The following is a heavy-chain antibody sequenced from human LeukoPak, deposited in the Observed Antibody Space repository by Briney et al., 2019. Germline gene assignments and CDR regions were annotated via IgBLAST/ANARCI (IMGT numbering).Heavy chain of an antibody. J-gene: IGHJ6*03. CDR3: ARIGRVVAAAYYYYYYYMDV. CDR2: IYHSGST. D-gene: IGHD6-13*01. CDR1: GYSISSGYY. Sequence: SETLSLTCTVSGYSISSGYYWGWIRQPPGKGLEWIGSIYHSGSTYYNPSLKSRVTISVDTSKNQFSLKLSSVTAADTAVYYCARIGRVVAAAYYYYYYYMDVWGKGTTVTVSS. V-gene: IGHV4-38-2*02.